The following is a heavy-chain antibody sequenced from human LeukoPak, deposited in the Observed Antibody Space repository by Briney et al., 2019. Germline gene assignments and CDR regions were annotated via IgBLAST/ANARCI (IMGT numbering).Heavy chain of an antibody. J-gene: IGHJ6*02. CDR1: GGSISSYY. Sequence: KPSETLSLTCTVSGGSISSYYWSWIRQSAGKGLEWIGRIYTSGSTNYNPSLKSRVTMSVDTSKNQFSLKLGSVTAADTAVYYCAREGAAADYYYYYGMDVWGQGTTVTVSS. CDR2: IYTSGST. D-gene: IGHD6-13*01. V-gene: IGHV4-4*07. CDR3: AREGAAADYYYYYGMDV.